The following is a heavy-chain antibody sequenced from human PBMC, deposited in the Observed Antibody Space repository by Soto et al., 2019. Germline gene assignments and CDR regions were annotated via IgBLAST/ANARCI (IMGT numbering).Heavy chain of an antibody. CDR1: GYTFTSYH. CDR3: ARHLYGRAFDS. V-gene: IGHV1-18*04. Sequence: QVLVGQSGGEVRRPGASVKVSCKASGYTFTSYHISWVRQSPGRGPEWMGWVNAFDDNTNYSQKFQDRVTMTADRSRDTAYMELRNLTSDDTALYYCARHLYGRAFDSWGLGTMLTVSS. D-gene: IGHD2-8*01. CDR2: VNAFDDNT. J-gene: IGHJ3*02.